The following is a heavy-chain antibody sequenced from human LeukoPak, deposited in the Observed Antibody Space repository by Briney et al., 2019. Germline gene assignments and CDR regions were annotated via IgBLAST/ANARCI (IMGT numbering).Heavy chain of an antibody. J-gene: IGHJ4*02. V-gene: IGHV4-34*01. CDR2: INHSGST. Sequence: SETLSLTCTVSGGSISSYYWSWIRQPPGKGLEWIGEINHSGSTNYNPSLKSRVTISVDTSKNQFSLKLSSVTAADTAVYYCARGNNYDILTGYFQSSNHFDYWGQGTLVTVSS. CDR3: ARGNNYDILTGYFQSSNHFDY. D-gene: IGHD3-9*01. CDR1: GGSISSYY.